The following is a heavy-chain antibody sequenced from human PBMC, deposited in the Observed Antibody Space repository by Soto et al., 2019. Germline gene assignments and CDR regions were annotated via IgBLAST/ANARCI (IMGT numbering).Heavy chain of an antibody. Sequence: HPAGSLRLSCAASGFTFSSYAMSWIRQAPGKGLEWVSAISGSGGSTYYADSVKGRFTISRDNSKNTLYLQMNSLRAEDTAVYYCAKGLDSGSSYYYCYYGMDVWGQGTTVTVSS. J-gene: IGHJ6*02. CDR3: AKGLDSGSSYYYCYYGMDV. D-gene: IGHD3-10*01. V-gene: IGHV3-23*01. CDR2: ISGSGGST. CDR1: GFTFSSYA.